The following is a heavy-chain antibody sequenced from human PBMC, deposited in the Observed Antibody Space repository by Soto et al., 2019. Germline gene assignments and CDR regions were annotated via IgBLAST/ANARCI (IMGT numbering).Heavy chain of an antibody. CDR2: INPSGGST. D-gene: IGHD3-10*01. V-gene: IGHV1-46*01. J-gene: IGHJ6*02. Sequence: ASVKVSCKASGYTFTSYYMHWVRQAPGQGLEWMGIINPSGGSTSYAQKFQGRVTMTRDTSTSTVYMELSSLRSEDTAVYYCARGHGSGSYRRSYYYYGMDVWGQGTTVTVSS. CDR1: GYTFTSYY. CDR3: ARGHGSGSYRRSYYYYGMDV.